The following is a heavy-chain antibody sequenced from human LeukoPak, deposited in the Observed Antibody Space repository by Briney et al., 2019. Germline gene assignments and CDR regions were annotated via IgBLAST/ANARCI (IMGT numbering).Heavy chain of an antibody. V-gene: IGHV3-48*01. J-gene: IGHJ4*02. Sequence: PGGSLRLSCAASGFTFNRYSMNWARQPPGKGLEWVSYISSSGTTIYYADSVQGRFIISRDNARNSLYLQMNSLRAEDTAVYYCARVGYSDFWSGYYWDYWGQGTLATVSS. D-gene: IGHD3-3*01. CDR3: ARVGYSDFWSGYYWDY. CDR2: ISSSGTTI. CDR1: GFTFNRYS.